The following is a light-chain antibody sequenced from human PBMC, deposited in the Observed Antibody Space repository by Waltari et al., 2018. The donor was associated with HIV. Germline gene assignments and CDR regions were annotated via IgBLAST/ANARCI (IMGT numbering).Light chain of an antibody. CDR1: SSDLGTHY. CDR2: RNI. Sequence: SVLTHPPSTSGTPAQTITLPCSGTSSDLGTHYVYWYQQVPGTAPKLLIYRNIQRPSGVPARFSGSKSGTSASLAISGLRSEDEAHYHCASWDDSLGGRWVFGGGTKLTVL. V-gene: IGLV1-47*01. J-gene: IGLJ3*02. CDR3: ASWDDSLGGRWV.